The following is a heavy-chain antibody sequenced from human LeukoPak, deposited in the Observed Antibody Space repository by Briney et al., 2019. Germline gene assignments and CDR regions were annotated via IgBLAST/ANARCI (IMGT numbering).Heavy chain of an antibody. V-gene: IGHV4-34*01. CDR3: ARRNDFWSGYYLDY. CDR1: GGSFSGYY. CDR2: INHSGST. Sequence: SETLSLTCAVYGGSFSGYYWIWIRQPPGKGLEWIGEINHSGSTNYNPSLKSRVTISVDTSKNQFSLKLSSVTAADTAVYYCARRNDFWSGYYLDYWGQGTLVTVSS. D-gene: IGHD3-3*01. J-gene: IGHJ4*02.